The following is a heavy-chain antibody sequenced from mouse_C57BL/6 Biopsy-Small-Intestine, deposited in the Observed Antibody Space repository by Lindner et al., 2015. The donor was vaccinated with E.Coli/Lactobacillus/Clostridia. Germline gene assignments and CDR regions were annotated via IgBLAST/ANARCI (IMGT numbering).Heavy chain of an antibody. J-gene: IGHJ1*01. CDR3: ARVAYTSGWYDQYGMDV. CDR2: IIPIFGTT. CDR1: GDTFSSHS. Sequence: SVKVSCKASGDTFSSHSISWVRQAPGQGLEWVGGIIPIFGTTSYTQKFQGRLTITADKSTSTVYIELSSLTSEDTAVYYCARVAYTSGWYDQYGMDVWGQGTTVTVSS. D-gene: IGHD2-14*01. V-gene: IGHV1-53*01.